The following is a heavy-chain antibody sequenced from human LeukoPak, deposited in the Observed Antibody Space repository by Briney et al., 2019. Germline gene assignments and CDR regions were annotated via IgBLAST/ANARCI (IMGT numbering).Heavy chain of an antibody. V-gene: IGHV5-51*01. J-gene: IGHJ4*02. Sequence: GESLKISCKGSGYSFTSYWIGWVRKMPGKGLEWMGIIYPGDSDTRYSPSFQGQVTISADKSISTAYLQWSSLKASDTAMYYCALSPNYYGSGRTADYWGQGTLVTVSS. CDR3: ALSPNYYGSGRTADY. CDR2: IYPGDSDT. D-gene: IGHD3-10*01. CDR1: GYSFTSYW.